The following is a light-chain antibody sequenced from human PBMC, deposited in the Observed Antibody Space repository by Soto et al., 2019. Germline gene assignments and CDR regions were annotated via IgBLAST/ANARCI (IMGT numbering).Light chain of an antibody. CDR3: QQYNSAPRT. Sequence: DIQMTQSPSSLSASVGDRVTITCRASQGISNYLAWYQQKPGKVPKLLIYAASTLQSGVPSRFSGSGSGTGFNLTISSLQPEDVATYYCQQYNSAPRTFGHGAKVEIK. V-gene: IGKV1-27*01. J-gene: IGKJ1*01. CDR1: QGISNY. CDR2: AAS.